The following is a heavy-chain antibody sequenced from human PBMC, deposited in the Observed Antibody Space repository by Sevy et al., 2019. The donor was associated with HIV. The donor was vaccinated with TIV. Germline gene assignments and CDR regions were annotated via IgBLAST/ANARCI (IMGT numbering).Heavy chain of an antibody. CDR3: ARDRLELSGSGSSQYYYYYYGMDV. CDR2: IYYSGST. Sequence: SETLSLTCTVSGGSISSGDYYWSWIRQPPGKGLEWIGYIYYSGSTYYNPSLKSRVTISVDTSKNQFSLKLSSVTAADTAVYYCARDRLELSGSGSSQYYYYYYGMDVWGQGTTATVSS. V-gene: IGHV4-30-4*01. CDR1: GGSISSGDYY. J-gene: IGHJ6*02. D-gene: IGHD3-10*01.